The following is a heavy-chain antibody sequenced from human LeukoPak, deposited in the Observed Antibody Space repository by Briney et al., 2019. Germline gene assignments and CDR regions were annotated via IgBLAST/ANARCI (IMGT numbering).Heavy chain of an antibody. CDR2: INPNSGGT. D-gene: IGHD1-26*01. CDR1: GYTFTDYY. CDR3: VSLGATTIYYYGMDV. J-gene: IGHJ6*02. V-gene: IGHV1-2*02. Sequence: ASVTLSFTASGYTFTDYYLHWVRQAPGQGLEWMGWINPNSGGTNYAQKFQGRVTMTRDTSISTVYMELSRLCSDDTAVYYCVSLGATTIYYYGMDVWGQGTTVTVSS.